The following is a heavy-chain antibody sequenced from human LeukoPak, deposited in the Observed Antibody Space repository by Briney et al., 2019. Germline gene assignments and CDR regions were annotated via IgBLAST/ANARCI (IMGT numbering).Heavy chain of an antibody. CDR2: ISYDGSNK. CDR3: ASDKSSPGTHDY. V-gene: IGHV3-30*03. CDR1: GFTFSTYA. Sequence: GGSLRLSCAASGFTFSTYAMHWVRQAPGKGLEWVAVISYDGSNKYFADSVKGRFTISRDNSKNTLYLQMSSLRPEDTAVYYCASDKSSPGTHDYWGQGTLVTVSS. D-gene: IGHD3-10*01. J-gene: IGHJ4*02.